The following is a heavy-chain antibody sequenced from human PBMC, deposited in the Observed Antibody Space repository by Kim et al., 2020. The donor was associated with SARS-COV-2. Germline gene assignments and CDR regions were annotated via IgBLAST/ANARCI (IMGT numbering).Heavy chain of an antibody. Sequence: SETLSLTCTVSGYSINSDYYWGWIRQPPGKGLEWIGSIYHRGSTYYNPSLKSRVTISVDTSKNQFSLKISSVTAADTAVYYCVRVPTGSTRWLVPNDAFDIWGRGTMVTVSS. CDR1: GYSINSDYY. D-gene: IGHD6-19*01. CDR2: IYHRGST. J-gene: IGHJ3*02. CDR3: VRVPTGSTRWLVPNDAFDI. V-gene: IGHV4-38-2*02.